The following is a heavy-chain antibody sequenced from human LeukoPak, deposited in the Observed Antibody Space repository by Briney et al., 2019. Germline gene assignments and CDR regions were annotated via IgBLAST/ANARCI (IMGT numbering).Heavy chain of an antibody. Sequence: PSETLSLTCTVSGGSVSNGNYYWSWIRQPPGKGLEWIDNMHYSGSTNYNPSLKSRVTISVDTSVNQFSLLLTSATAADTAVYYCARDSLLRGSGWDYWYFDLWGRGTLVTVSS. D-gene: IGHD6-25*01. J-gene: IGHJ2*01. CDR2: MHYSGST. CDR1: GGSVSNGNYY. CDR3: ARDSLLRGSGWDYWYFDL. V-gene: IGHV4-61*01.